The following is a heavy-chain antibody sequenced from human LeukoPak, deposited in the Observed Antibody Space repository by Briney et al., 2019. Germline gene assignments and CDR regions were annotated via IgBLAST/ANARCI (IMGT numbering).Heavy chain of an antibody. V-gene: IGHV3-30*02. CDR1: GFSFITYG. J-gene: IGHJ6*03. Sequence: PGGSLRLSCAEFGFSFITYGMHWVRQAPGKGQEWVAFMSNDGSDKLYRDSVKGRFTISRDNSKNTLYLQMTRLRDDDTAVYFCAKGLSGSYYYYMDVWGKGTTVTVSS. CDR2: MSNDGSDK. D-gene: IGHD1-26*01. CDR3: AKGLSGSYYYYMDV.